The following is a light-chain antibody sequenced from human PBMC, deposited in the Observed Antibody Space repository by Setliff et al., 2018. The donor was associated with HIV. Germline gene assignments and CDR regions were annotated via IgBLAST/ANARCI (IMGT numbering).Light chain of an antibody. CDR1: SGNIASNY. V-gene: IGLV6-57*01. CDR2: DDY. CDR3: QSSDSSSPVV. J-gene: IGLJ2*01. Sequence: NFMLTQPHSVSESPGKTVTISCTRSSGNIASNYVQWYQLRPGSSPTAVISDDYERPSGVPDRFSASIDRSSNSASLIISGLKTEDEADYYCQSSDSSSPVVFGGGTQLTVL.